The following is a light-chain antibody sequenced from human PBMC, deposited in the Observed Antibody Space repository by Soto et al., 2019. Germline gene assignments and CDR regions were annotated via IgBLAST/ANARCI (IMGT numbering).Light chain of an antibody. CDR1: QSVSTSS. CDR3: QQYGSSPYT. CDR2: GAS. J-gene: IGKJ2*01. Sequence: EIVLTQSPGTLSLSPGERATLSCRASQSVSTSSLAWYQQKPGQAPRLLIYGASNRATGIPDRVSASGSGADFTLSISRLGPEDVAMYYCQQYGSSPYTFGQGTKLAIK. V-gene: IGKV3-20*01.